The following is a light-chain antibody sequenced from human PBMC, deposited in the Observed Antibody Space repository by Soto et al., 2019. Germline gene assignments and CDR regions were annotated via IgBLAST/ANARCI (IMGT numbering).Light chain of an antibody. CDR3: QQSYTTPIT. CDR1: QGISSW. Sequence: DIQMTQSPSSVSASVGDTVTITCRASQGISSWLAWFQQKPGKAPKFLIYDASSLESGVPSRFSGSGSGTEFTLTISSLQSEDFATYYCQQSYTTPITFGQGTRLEI. CDR2: DAS. V-gene: IGKV1-12*01. J-gene: IGKJ5*01.